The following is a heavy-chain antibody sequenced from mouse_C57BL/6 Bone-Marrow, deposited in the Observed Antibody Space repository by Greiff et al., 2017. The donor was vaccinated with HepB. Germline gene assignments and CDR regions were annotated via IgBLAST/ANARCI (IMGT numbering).Heavy chain of an antibody. D-gene: IGHD1-1*01. Sequence: QVQLQQSGAELVRPGTSVKMSCKASGYTFTNYWIGWAKQRPGHGLEWIGDIYPGGGYTNYNEKFKGKATLTADKSSSTAYMQFSSLTSDDSAIYYCARLRLTTVVGFDYWGQGTTLTVSS. V-gene: IGHV1-63*01. CDR2: IYPGGGYT. J-gene: IGHJ2*01. CDR1: GYTFTNYW. CDR3: ARLRLTTVVGFDY.